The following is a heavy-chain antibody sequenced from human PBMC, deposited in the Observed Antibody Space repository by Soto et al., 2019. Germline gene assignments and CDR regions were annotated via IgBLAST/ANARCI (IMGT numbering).Heavy chain of an antibody. CDR1: GFTFSNAW. V-gene: IGHV3-15*07. D-gene: IGHD3-3*01. J-gene: IGHJ6*02. CDR2: IKSKTDGGTT. CDR3: TTGDFWSGYYRAPDYYYYGMDV. Sequence: GGSLRLSCAASGFTFSNAWMNWVRQAPGKGLEWVGRIKSKTDGGTTDYAAPVKGRFTISRDDSKNTLYLQMNSLKTEDTAVYYCTTGDFWSGYYRAPDYYYYGMDVWGQGTTVTVSS.